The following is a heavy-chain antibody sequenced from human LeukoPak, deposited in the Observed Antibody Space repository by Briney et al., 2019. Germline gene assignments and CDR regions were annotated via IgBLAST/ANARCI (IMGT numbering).Heavy chain of an antibody. D-gene: IGHD5-18*01. CDR1: GFTFSSYS. V-gene: IGHV3-21*04. CDR2: ISSSSSYI. Sequence: GGSLRLSCAASGFTFSSYSMNWVRQAPGKGLEWVSSISSSSSYIYYADSVKGRFTISRDNSKNSLYLQMNSLRAEDTAVYYCAKRIQSAMATGYWGQGTLVTVSS. CDR3: AKRIQSAMATGY. J-gene: IGHJ4*02.